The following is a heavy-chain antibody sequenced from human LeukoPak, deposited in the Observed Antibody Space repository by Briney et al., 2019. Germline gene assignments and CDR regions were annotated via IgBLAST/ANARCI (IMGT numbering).Heavy chain of an antibody. CDR3: ARALLVTSFDY. Sequence: SQTLSLTCTVSGGSISSGMYSWSSIRQPAGKGLEWIGRIYTSGSTNYNPSLKSRVTISVDTSKSHFSRKLSTVTAADTAVYYCARALLVTSFDYWGQGTLVTVSS. CDR1: GGSISSGMYS. CDR2: IYTSGST. D-gene: IGHD2-8*02. J-gene: IGHJ4*02. V-gene: IGHV4-61*02.